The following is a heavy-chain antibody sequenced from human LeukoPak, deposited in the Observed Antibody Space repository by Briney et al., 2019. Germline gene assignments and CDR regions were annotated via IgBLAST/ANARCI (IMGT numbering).Heavy chain of an antibody. V-gene: IGHV3-48*01. CDR3: ARDRYLDIDY. CDR1: GFEFSDYS. J-gene: IGHJ4*02. D-gene: IGHD2-2*03. CDR2: ISGMSSTI. Sequence: GGSLRLSCAASGFEFSDYSMNWVRQAPGKGLEWLSYISGMSSTINYADSVKGRFTVSRENDKNLLYLQMNSLRVDDTAAYYCARDRYLDIDYWGQGTLVTVSS.